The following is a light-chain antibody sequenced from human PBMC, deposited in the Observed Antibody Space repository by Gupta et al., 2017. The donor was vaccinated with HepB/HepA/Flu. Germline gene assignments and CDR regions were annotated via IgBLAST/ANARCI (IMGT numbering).Light chain of an antibody. V-gene: IGLV8-61*01. Sequence: QTVVTQEPSFSVAPGGTVTLTCGLSSGSVSTTYYPSWYQQTPGQAPRTLIYNTNTRSFGVPDRFSGSILGNRAALTITGAQADDESDYYCVLYMGSDSWGFGGGTKLTVL. CDR2: NTN. J-gene: IGLJ3*02. CDR3: VLYMGSDSWG. CDR1: SGSVSTTYY.